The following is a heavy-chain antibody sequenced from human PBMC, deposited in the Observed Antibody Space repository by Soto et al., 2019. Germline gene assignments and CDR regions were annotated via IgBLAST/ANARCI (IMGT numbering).Heavy chain of an antibody. CDR2: IYYSGST. J-gene: IGHJ5*02. CDR3: ARAGTTMVRGVISGWFDP. CDR1: GGSISSYY. V-gene: IGHV4-59*01. D-gene: IGHD3-10*01. Sequence: SETLSLTCTVSGGSISSYYWSWIRQPPGKGLEWIGYIYYSGSTNYNPSLKSRVTISVDTSKNQFSLKLSSVTAADTAVYYCARAGTTMVRGVISGWFDPWGQGTRVTVSS.